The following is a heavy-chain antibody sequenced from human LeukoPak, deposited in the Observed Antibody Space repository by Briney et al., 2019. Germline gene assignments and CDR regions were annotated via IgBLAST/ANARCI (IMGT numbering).Heavy chain of an antibody. CDR2: FSPYNGNT. CDR3: ARDRSDSTGLYYFDY. V-gene: IGHV1-18*01. D-gene: IGHD3-22*01. CDR1: GYTFTSYG. Sequence: GASVKVSCKASGYTFTSYGISWVRQAPGLGLEWMGWFSPYNGNTNYAQKLQDRVTLTTDTSTSTAYMELRSLRSDDTAVYYCARDRSDSTGLYYFDYWGQGTLVTVSS. J-gene: IGHJ4*02.